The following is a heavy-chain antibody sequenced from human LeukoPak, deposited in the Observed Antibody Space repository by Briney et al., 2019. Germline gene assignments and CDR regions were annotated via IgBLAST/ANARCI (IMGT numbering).Heavy chain of an antibody. CDR1: GYIFTTYD. J-gene: IGHJ5*02. Sequence: ASVKVSCKASGYIFTTYDIGWVRQATGQGLEWMGWLNPNSGNAGYAQKFQGRVTISRNTSISTAYMELSSLRSDDTAIYYCARRKFLGWFDPWGQGTLVTVSS. CDR3: ARRKFLGWFDP. CDR2: LNPNSGNA. D-gene: IGHD7-27*01. V-gene: IGHV1-8*03.